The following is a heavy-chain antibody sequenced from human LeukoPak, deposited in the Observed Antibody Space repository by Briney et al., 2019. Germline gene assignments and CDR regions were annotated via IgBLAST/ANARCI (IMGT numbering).Heavy chain of an antibody. Sequence: SETLSLTCTVSGGSTSSYYWSWIRQPPGKGVWWMGNIYYSGSTNYNPSLKSRVTISVDTSKNQFSLKLSSVTAADTAVYYCAGGYSYGSTYYYMDVGGKGTTVTISS. CDR2: IYYSGST. CDR3: AGGYSYGSTYYYMDV. D-gene: IGHD5-18*01. V-gene: IGHV4-59*01. CDR1: GGSTSSYY. J-gene: IGHJ6*03.